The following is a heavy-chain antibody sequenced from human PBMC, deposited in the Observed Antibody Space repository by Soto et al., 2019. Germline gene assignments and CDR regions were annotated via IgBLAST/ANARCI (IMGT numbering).Heavy chain of an antibody. D-gene: IGHD3-22*01. CDR3: ARVGYYDSSGYSDAFDI. CDR1: GYTFTSYG. J-gene: IGHJ3*02. V-gene: IGHV1-18*01. CDR2: ISAYNGNT. Sequence: QVQLVQSGAEVKKPGASVKVSCKASGYTFTSYGISWVRQAPGQGLEWMGWISAYNGNTNYAQKLQGGVTMTTDTSTSTAYMELRSLRSDDTAVYYCARVGYYDSSGYSDAFDIWGQGTMVTVSS.